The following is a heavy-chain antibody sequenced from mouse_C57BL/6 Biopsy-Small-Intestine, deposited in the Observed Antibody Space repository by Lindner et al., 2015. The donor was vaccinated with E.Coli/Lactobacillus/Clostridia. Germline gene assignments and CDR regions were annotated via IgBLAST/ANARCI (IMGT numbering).Heavy chain of an antibody. CDR1: GYTFTSYD. J-gene: IGHJ1*03. D-gene: IGHD1-1*01. Sequence: VQLQESGPELVKPGASVKISCKASGYTFTSYDINWVKQRPGQGLEWIGWIYPRDGSTKYNEKFKGKATLTVDTSSSTAYMELHSLTSEDSAVYFCARDYYGSSFGYFDVWGTGTTVTVSS. CDR2: IYPRDGST. CDR3: ARDYYGSSFGYFDV. V-gene: IGHV1-85*01.